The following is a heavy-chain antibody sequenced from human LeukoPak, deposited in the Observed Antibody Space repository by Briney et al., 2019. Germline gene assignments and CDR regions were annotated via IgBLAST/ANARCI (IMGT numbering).Heavy chain of an antibody. D-gene: IGHD5-12*01. Sequence: SETLSLTCAVSGGSINSNSHSWGWIRQPPGRGLEWIVSIYYNGSTYYNPSLKSRVTISVDTSKNQFSLKLSSVTAADTAVYYCARHGRAAFPARIRDAFDIWGQGTMVTVSS. CDR3: ARHGRAAFPARIRDAFDI. V-gene: IGHV4-39*01. CDR1: GGSINSNSHS. CDR2: IYYNGST. J-gene: IGHJ3*02.